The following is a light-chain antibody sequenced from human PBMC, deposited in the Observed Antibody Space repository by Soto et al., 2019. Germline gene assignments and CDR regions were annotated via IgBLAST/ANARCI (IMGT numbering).Light chain of an antibody. Sequence: QSALTQPPSASETPGQRVTISCSGSSSNIGSNYVYWYQQLPGTAPKLLIYKNNQRPSGVPDRFSGSKSGTSASLAISGLRSEDEADYYCAVWDESLSGYVFGVGTKVTVL. V-gene: IGLV1-47*01. CDR3: AVWDESLSGYV. CDR1: SSNIGSNY. J-gene: IGLJ1*01. CDR2: KNN.